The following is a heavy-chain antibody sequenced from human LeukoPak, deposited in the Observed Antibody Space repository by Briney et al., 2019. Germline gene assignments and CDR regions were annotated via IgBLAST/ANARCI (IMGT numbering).Heavy chain of an antibody. Sequence: SETLSLTCIVSGGSISSTIYYWAWIRQAPGKGLEWIGGTYYSGSTYYNPSLKSRVTISVDTSKNQFSLKLTSVTAADTAVYYCARHDRWFDPWGQGTLVTVSS. J-gene: IGHJ5*02. CDR2: TYYSGST. CDR3: ARHDRWFDP. CDR1: GGSISSTIYY. V-gene: IGHV4-39*01.